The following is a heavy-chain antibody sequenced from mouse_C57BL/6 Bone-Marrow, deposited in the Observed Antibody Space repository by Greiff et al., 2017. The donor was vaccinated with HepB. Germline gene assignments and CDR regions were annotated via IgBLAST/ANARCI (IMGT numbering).Heavy chain of an antibody. CDR3: AKDPHYYGSSYPFPLFAY. Sequence: VQLVESGAELARPGASVKLSCKASGYTFTSYGISWVKQRTGQGLEWIGEIYPRSGNTYYNEKFKGKATLTADKSSSTAYMELRSLTSEDSAVYFCAKDPHYYGSSYPFPLFAYWGQGTLVTVSA. CDR2: IYPRSGNT. V-gene: IGHV1-81*01. D-gene: IGHD1-1*01. CDR1: GYTFTSYG. J-gene: IGHJ3*01.